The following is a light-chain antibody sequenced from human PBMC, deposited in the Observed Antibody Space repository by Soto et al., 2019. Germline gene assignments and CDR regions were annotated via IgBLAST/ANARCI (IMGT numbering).Light chain of an antibody. CDR1: QSVSSTY. V-gene: IGKV3-20*01. CDR3: QHYGSLVLT. CDR2: GAS. Sequence: EIVLTQSPGTLSLSPGERATLSCRASQSVSSTYLAWYQQKPGQAPRLLIYGASSRATGIQDRFSGSGSGTDCTLTISRLEPEDFAVYYCQHYGSLVLTFGGGTKVEIK. J-gene: IGKJ4*01.